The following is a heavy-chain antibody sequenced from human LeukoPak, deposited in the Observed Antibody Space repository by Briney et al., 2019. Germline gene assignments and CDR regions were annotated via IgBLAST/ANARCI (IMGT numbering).Heavy chain of an antibody. D-gene: IGHD3-3*01. J-gene: IGHJ3*02. CDR2: ISAYNGNT. Sequence: ASVKVSCKASGYTFTSYGISWVPQAPGQGLEWMGWISAYNGNTNYAQKLQGRVTMTTDTSTSTAYMELRSLRSDDTAVCYCSRAERITIFGVVIRTDAFDIWGQGTMVTVSS. V-gene: IGHV1-18*01. CDR3: SRAERITIFGVVIRTDAFDI. CDR1: GYTFTSYG.